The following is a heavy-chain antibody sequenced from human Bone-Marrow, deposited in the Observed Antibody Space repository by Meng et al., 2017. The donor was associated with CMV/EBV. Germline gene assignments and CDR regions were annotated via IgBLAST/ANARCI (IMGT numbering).Heavy chain of an antibody. CDR3: ARVQPQFCSSTSCHGIEDYGMDV. CDR1: GYTFTGYY. V-gene: IGHV1-2*02. D-gene: IGHD2-2*01. CDR2: INPNSGGT. Sequence: ASVKVSCKASGYTFTGYYMHWVRQAPGQGLEWMGWINPNSGGTNYAQKFQGRVTMTRDTPISTAYMELSRLRSDDTAVYYCARVQPQFCSSTSCHGIEDYGMDVWGQGTTVTVSS. J-gene: IGHJ6*02.